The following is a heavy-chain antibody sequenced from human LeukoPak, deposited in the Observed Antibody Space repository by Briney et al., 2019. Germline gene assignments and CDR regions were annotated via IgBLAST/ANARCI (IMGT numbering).Heavy chain of an antibody. V-gene: IGHV4-34*01. J-gene: IGHJ5*02. CDR3: AGRPTTVTGSWFDP. D-gene: IGHD4-11*01. CDR2: INHSGGT. CDR1: GGSFSGYY. Sequence: SETLSLTCAVYGGSFSGYYWSWIRQPPGKGLEWIGEINHSGGTNYNPSLKSRVTISVDTSKNQFSLKLSSVTAADTAVYYCAGRPTTVTGSWFDPWGQGTLVTVSS.